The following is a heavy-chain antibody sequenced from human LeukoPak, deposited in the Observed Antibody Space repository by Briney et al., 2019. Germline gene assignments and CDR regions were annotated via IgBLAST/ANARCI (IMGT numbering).Heavy chain of an antibody. D-gene: IGHD3-10*01. V-gene: IGHV3-23*01. CDR2: ISAPGAGT. J-gene: IGHJ4*02. CDR1: GFTFSNYA. Sequence: GGSLRLSCAASGFTFSNYAMSWVRQAPGKGLEWVSAISAPGAGTYYADSVKGRFTISRDNPKNTLYLQMNSLRAEDTALYYCAKDPFTTGSYHYWGQGTLVTVSS. CDR3: AKDPFTTGSYHY.